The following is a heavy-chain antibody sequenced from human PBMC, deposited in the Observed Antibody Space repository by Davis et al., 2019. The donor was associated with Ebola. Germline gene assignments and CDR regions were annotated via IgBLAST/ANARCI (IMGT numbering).Heavy chain of an antibody. D-gene: IGHD6-6*01. V-gene: IGHV1-46*01. J-gene: IGHJ4*02. CDR2: INPSGGSK. Sequence: ASAKVSCKASGYTFTSYYMRWVRQPPGQGPEWMGIINPSGGSKTYAQKFQGRVTMTRDTSTSTVYMDLNSLRSEDTAVYFCARDRVPARPFDYWGQGTLVTVSS. CDR3: ARDRVPARPFDY. CDR1: GYTFTSYY.